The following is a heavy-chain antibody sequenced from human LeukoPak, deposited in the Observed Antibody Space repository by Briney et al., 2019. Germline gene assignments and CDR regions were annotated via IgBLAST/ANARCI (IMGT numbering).Heavy chain of an antibody. V-gene: IGHV3-7*01. CDR2: INQDGSER. CDR1: GFTFTNYA. J-gene: IGHJ4*02. D-gene: IGHD3-22*01. Sequence: GVLRLSCAASGFTFTNYAMIWVRQAPGKGLEWVANINQDGSERHYVDSMKGRFTISRDNAKSSLYLQMNSLRAEDTAVYYCATSWSSGYYFENWGQGTLVTVSS. CDR3: ATSWSSGYYFEN.